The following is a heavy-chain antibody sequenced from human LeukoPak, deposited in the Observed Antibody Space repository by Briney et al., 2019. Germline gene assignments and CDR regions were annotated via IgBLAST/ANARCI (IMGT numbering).Heavy chain of an antibody. V-gene: IGHV4-38-2*02. CDR3: ARVTLGEYYFGY. D-gene: IGHD3-16*01. Sequence: PSETLSLTCTVSGYSISSGYYWGWIRQPPGKGLEWIGSIYHSGSTYYNPSLKSRVTISVDTSKNQFSLKLSSVTAADTAVYYCARVTLGEYYFGYWGQGTLVTVSS. CDR2: IYHSGST. J-gene: IGHJ4*02. CDR1: GYSISSGYY.